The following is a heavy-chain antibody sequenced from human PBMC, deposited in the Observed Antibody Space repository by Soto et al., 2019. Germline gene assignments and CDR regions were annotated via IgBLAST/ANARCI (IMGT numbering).Heavy chain of an antibody. D-gene: IGHD2-15*01. Sequence: GGSLRLSCAASGFTFSSYDMHWVRQTAGKGLEWVSALGSTGDTYYPGSVKGRFTISRENAKNSLYLQMNSLRAGDTAVYYCARGLPYSGGFPYYMDVWGKGTTVTVSS. CDR1: GFTFSSYD. CDR3: ARGLPYSGGFPYYMDV. J-gene: IGHJ6*03. V-gene: IGHV3-13*01. CDR2: LGSTGDT.